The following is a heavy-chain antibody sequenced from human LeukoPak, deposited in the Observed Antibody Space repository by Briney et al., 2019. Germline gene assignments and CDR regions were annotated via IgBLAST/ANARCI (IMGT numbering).Heavy chain of an antibody. D-gene: IGHD4-17*01. Sequence: PGGSLTLSCAAYTFTFDDYDMHWVPHAPGKGREGFSLISRDGGRTYYRDYVRGRFTISRDNSKNSLYLQMNSLRTEDTALYYCAKDLQNTVTSAFDIWGQGRMVTVYS. CDR2: ISRDGGRT. J-gene: IGHJ3*02. CDR1: TFTFDDYD. CDR3: AKDLQNTVTSAFDI. V-gene: IGHV3-43*02.